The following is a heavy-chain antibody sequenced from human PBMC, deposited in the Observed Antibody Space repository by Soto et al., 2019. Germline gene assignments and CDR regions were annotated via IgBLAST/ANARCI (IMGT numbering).Heavy chain of an antibody. CDR2: IDLSESYT. J-gene: IGHJ3*02. V-gene: IGHV5-10-1*04. CDR3: ARPYRIAAAGTGAFDI. Sequence: RESLKISCKVCGYSFASQWISWVRQVPGKGQEWMGRIDLSESYTRYSPSFQGQVTISADKSISTAYLQWSSLKASDTAMYYCARPYRIAAAGTGAFDIWGQGTMVTVSS. D-gene: IGHD6-13*01. CDR1: GYSFASQW.